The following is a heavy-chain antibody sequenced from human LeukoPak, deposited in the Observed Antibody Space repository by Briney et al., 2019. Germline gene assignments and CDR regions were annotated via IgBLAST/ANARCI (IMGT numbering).Heavy chain of an antibody. Sequence: GGSLRLSCAASGFTVSSNYINWVRQAPGKGLEWVSVIYSGGTTFYADSVKGRFTISRDNSKNTLYLQMNSQRAEDTAVYYCARGIAAAGTIVRGWLDPWGQGTLVTVSS. V-gene: IGHV3-66*01. CDR1: GFTVSSNY. CDR2: IYSGGTT. CDR3: ARGIAAAGTIVRGWLDP. J-gene: IGHJ5*02. D-gene: IGHD6-13*01.